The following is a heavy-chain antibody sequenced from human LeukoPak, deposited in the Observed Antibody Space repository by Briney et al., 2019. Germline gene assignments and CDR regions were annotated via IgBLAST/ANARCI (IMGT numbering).Heavy chain of an antibody. Sequence: GGSLRLSCAASGFTFGSYWMSWVRQAPGKGLECVANIKQDGGEEYFADSVRGRFTISRDNAKTSLYLQMDSLRAEDTAVYYCARGGGPAFDYWGQGTLVTVSS. CDR1: GFTFGSYW. J-gene: IGHJ4*02. CDR3: ARGGGPAFDY. CDR2: IKQDGGEE. V-gene: IGHV3-7*01.